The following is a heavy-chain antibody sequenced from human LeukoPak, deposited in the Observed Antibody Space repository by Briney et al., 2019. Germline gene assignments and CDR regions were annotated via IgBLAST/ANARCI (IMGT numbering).Heavy chain of an antibody. D-gene: IGHD6-13*01. V-gene: IGHV3-48*01. CDR2: ISSSSSTI. CDR3: ARDPSSSWYGFGY. Sequence: GGSLRVSCAASGFTFSSYSMNWVRQAPGNGLEWVSYISSSSSTIYYADSVKGRFTISRDNAKNSLYLQMNSLRAEDTAVYYCARDPSSSWYGFGYWGQGTLVTVSS. J-gene: IGHJ4*02. CDR1: GFTFSSYS.